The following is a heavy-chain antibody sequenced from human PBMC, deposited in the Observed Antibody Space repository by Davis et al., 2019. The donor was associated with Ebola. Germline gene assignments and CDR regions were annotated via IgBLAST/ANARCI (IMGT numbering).Heavy chain of an antibody. D-gene: IGHD1-1*01. V-gene: IGHV4-30-4*07. CDR1: GGFVSSGGYS. J-gene: IGHJ4*02. Sequence: MPSETLSLTCAVSGGFVSSGGYSWSWIRQPPGKGLEWIGYYYYTGSTYYNPSLKSRVTISVDTSKNQFSLKLSSVTAADTAVYYCARLRGSLYLHYWGQGTLVSVSS. CDR3: ARLRGSLYLHY. CDR2: YYYTGST.